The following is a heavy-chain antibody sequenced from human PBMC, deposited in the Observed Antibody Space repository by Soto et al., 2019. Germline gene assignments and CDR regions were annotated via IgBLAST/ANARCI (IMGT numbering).Heavy chain of an antibody. CDR3: ARDEICDGVKCTLGYFQE. CDR1: GFIFKDYW. V-gene: IGHV3-7*03. J-gene: IGHJ1*01. CDR2: IKVDGSEK. Sequence: DVQLVDSGGGLVQSGGSLRLSCAASGFIFKDYWMNLVRQAPGKGLEWVANIKVDGSEKNYVDSVKGRFTISRDNAKNSLYLQMNNLRAEDTAVYYCARDEICDGVKCTLGYFQEWGQGTLVTVSS. D-gene: IGHD2-21*01.